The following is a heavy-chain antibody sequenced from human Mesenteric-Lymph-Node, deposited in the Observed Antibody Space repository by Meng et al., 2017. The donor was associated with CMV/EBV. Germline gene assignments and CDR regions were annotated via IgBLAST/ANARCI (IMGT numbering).Heavy chain of an antibody. V-gene: IGHV4-38-2*02. D-gene: IGHD3-3*01. CDR2: IYHTGTT. CDR1: TYSISSGDY. Sequence: GSLRLSCSVSTYSISSGDYWGWIRQPPGKGLEWIGSIYHTGTTYYNPSLKSRVTMSVDTSKSQFSLRLTSMTAADTAVYYCARHLARITIFGVVTIDAMDVWGQGTTVTVSS. CDR3: ARHLARITIFGVVTIDAMDV. J-gene: IGHJ6*02.